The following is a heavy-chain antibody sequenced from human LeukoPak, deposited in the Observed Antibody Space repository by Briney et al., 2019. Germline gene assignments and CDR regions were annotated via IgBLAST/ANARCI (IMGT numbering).Heavy chain of an antibody. V-gene: IGHV4-34*01. CDR1: GGSFSGYY. CDR3: ARSVTRGYFDL. J-gene: IGHJ2*01. D-gene: IGHD2-21*02. Sequence: SETLSLTCAVYGGSFSGYYWSWIRQPPGKGLEWIGEINHSGNTNYNPSLKSRVTMSVDTSKNQFSLKLSSVTAADTAVYYCARSVTRGYFDLWGRGTLVTVSS. CDR2: INHSGNT.